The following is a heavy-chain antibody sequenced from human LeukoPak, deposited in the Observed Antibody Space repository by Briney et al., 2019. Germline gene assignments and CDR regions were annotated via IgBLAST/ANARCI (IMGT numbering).Heavy chain of an antibody. CDR2: ISSSSSYI. J-gene: IGHJ6*03. CDR3: ARAITGDRAYYYYMDV. V-gene: IGHV3-21*01. Sequence: GGSLRLSCAASGFTFSSYSMNWVRQAPGKGLEWVSSISSSSSYIYYADSVKGRFTISRDNAKNSLYLQTNSLRAEDTAVYYCARAITGDRAYYYYMDVWGKGTTVTVSS. CDR1: GFTFSSYS. D-gene: IGHD7-27*01.